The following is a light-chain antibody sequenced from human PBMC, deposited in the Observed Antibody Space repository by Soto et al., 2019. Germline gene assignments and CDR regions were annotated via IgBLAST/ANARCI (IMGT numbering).Light chain of an antibody. CDR2: AAS. V-gene: IGKV3-20*01. CDR3: QQYVSSPYA. Sequence: EIVLTQSPGTLSLSPGERATLSCRASQSVGSSYLALAWYQHKPAQAPRLLIYAASRRATGIPDRFSGSGSGTGFTLTISSLEPEDFAVYYCQQYVSSPYAFGQGTKLEIK. J-gene: IGKJ2*01. CDR1: QSVGSSY.